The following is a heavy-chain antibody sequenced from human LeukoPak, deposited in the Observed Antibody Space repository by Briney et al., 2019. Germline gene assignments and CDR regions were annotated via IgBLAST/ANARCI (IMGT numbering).Heavy chain of an antibody. CDR1: GLTFSNHW. CDR3: ARDREATVTGGFDY. CDR2: ISSSSSYI. J-gene: IGHJ4*02. V-gene: IGHV3-21*01. D-gene: IGHD4-11*01. Sequence: GGSVRLSCAASGLTFSNHWMHWLRQAPGKGLEWVSSISSSSSYIYYAYSVKGRFTISRDNAKNSLYLQMNSLRAEDTAVYYCARDREATVTGGFDYWGQGTLVTVSS.